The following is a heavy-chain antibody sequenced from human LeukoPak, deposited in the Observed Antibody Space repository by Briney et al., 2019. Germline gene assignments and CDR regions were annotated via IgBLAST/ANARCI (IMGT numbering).Heavy chain of an antibody. V-gene: IGHV4-30-4*08. Sequence: SETLSLTCTVSGGSISSGDYYWSWIRQPPGKGLEWIGYIYYSGSTYYNPSLKSRVTISVDTSKNQFSLKLSSVTAADTAVYYCARGVYDRQKVAAPSDAFDIWGQGTMVTVSS. CDR3: ARGVYDRQKVAAPSDAFDI. J-gene: IGHJ3*02. CDR2: IYYSGST. CDR1: GGSISSGDYY. D-gene: IGHD2-15*01.